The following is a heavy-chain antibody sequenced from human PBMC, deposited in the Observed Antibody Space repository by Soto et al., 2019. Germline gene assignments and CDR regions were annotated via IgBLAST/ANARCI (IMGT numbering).Heavy chain of an antibody. D-gene: IGHD5-18*01. Sequence: EVQLVESGGGLVQPGGSLRLSCAASGFTFSSYWMLWVRQAPGKGLVWVSRIKSDGSTTSYADSVKGRFTISRDNAKNTLYLQMNSLRAEDTAVYYCARVNPGYSYVNYWSQGTLVTVSS. CDR3: ARVNPGYSYVNY. J-gene: IGHJ4*02. CDR2: IKSDGSTT. CDR1: GFTFSSYW. V-gene: IGHV3-74*01.